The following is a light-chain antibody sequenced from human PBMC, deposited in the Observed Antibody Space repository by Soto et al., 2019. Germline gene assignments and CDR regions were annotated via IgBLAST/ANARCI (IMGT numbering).Light chain of an antibody. CDR1: QSISSY. Sequence: IHMTQSPYSLSASVGDRVTITCRASQSISSYLNWYQQKPGKAPKLLIYAASSLQSGVPSRFSGSGSGTDFTLTISSLQPEDFATYYCQQSYSTPRTFGQGSNVDI. CDR2: AAS. J-gene: IGKJ1*01. V-gene: IGKV1-39*01. CDR3: QQSYSTPRT.